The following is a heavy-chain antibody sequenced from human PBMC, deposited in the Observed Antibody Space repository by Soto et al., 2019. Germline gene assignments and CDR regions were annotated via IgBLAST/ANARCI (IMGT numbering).Heavy chain of an antibody. CDR1: GFTVGSNY. Sequence: GGSLRLSCAASGFTVGSNYMSWVRQAPGKGLEWVSVIYSGGSTYYADSVKGRLTISRDNSKNTLYLQMNSLRAEDTAVYYCARDRVAARPPPYYYGMDVWGQGTTVTVS. CDR3: ARDRVAARPPPYYYGMDV. J-gene: IGHJ6*02. CDR2: IYSGGST. D-gene: IGHD6-6*01. V-gene: IGHV3-53*01.